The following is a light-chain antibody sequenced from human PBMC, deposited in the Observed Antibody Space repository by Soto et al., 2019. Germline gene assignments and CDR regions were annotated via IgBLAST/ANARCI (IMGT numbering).Light chain of an antibody. CDR1: SSDIGGYIF. J-gene: IGLJ1*01. Sequence: QSALTQPASVSGSPGQSITVSCTGTSSDIGGYIFVSWYQQHPGKAPNLMIYDINNRPSGVSNRFSGSKSGNTASLTISGLQAEDEADYYCVSYTASSSYVFGTGTKLTVL. CDR2: DIN. CDR3: VSYTASSSYV. V-gene: IGLV2-14*01.